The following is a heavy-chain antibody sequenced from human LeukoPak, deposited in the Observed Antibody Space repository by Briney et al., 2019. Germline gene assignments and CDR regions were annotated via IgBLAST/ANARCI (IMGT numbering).Heavy chain of an antibody. CDR1: GYTFTGYY. V-gene: IGHV1-2*02. D-gene: IGHD3-9*01. Sequence: ASVKVSCKASGYTFTGYYMHWVRQATGQGLEWMGWINPKSGDTSYIQKFQGRVTMTRDTSISTAYMELSSLRYDDTAVYYCARNWLLRYSQGGFDSWGQGSLVTVS. J-gene: IGHJ4*02. CDR2: INPKSGDT. CDR3: ARNWLLRYSQGGFDS.